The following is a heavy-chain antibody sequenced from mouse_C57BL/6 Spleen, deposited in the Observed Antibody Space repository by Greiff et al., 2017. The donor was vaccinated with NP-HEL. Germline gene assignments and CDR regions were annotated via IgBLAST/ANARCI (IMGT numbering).Heavy chain of an antibody. Sequence: EVKVEESGGGLVQPGGSMKLSCVASGFTFSNYWMNWVRQSPEKGLEWVAQIRLKSDNYATHYAESVKGRFTISRDDSKSSVYLQMNNLRAEDTGIYYCTRDDYDTAYWGQGTLVTVSA. CDR3: TRDDYDTAY. J-gene: IGHJ3*01. CDR2: IRLKSDNYAT. V-gene: IGHV6-3*01. CDR1: GFTFSNYW. D-gene: IGHD2-4*01.